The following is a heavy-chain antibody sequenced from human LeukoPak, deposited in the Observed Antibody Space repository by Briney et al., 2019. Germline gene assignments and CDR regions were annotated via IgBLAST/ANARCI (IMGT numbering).Heavy chain of an antibody. V-gene: IGHV4-34*01. J-gene: IGHJ4*02. CDR1: GGSFSGYF. CDR2: INHSGST. Sequence: SETLSLTCAVSGGSFSGYFWNWIRQPPGKGLEWIGEINHSGSTNYNPSLKSRVTISVDTSKNQFSLKLSSVTAADTAVYYCASGIRGFDYWGQGTLVTVSS. CDR3: ASGIRGFDY.